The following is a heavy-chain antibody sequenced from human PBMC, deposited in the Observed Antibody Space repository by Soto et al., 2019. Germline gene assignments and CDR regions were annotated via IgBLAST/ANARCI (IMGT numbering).Heavy chain of an antibody. CDR2: VWHDGSNK. D-gene: IGHD4-4*01. J-gene: IGHJ4*02. CDR3: ARDGPSTVYLGILDF. V-gene: IGHV3-33*01. Sequence: QVQLVESGGGVVQPGRSLRLSCAPSGFIFSGYGMHWVRQAPGKGLEWVAYVWHDGSNKYYADSVKGRFTISRDNSKSTLYLQMNSLRAEDTALYFCARDGPSTVYLGILDFWGQGTLVTVSS. CDR1: GFIFSGYG.